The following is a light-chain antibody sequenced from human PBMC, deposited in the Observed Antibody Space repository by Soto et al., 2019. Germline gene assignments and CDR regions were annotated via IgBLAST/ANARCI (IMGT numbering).Light chain of an antibody. V-gene: IGKV1-39*01. J-gene: IGKJ1*01. CDR3: QQIYSTWLT. CDR2: AAS. Sequence: DIQMTQSPSSLSASVGDRVTITCRASQSISSYLNWYQQKPGKAPKLLIYAASSLQSGVPSRFSGSGSGTDFTLTISSLQTEDFATYYCQQIYSTWLTFGQGTKVEIK. CDR1: QSISSY.